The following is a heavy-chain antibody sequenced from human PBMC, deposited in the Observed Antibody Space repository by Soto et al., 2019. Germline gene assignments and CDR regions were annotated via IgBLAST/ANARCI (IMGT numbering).Heavy chain of an antibody. CDR3: ASIGIAVAGGAFDI. Sequence: GESLKGSATCSENVYTSYCIGSVRQMPGKGLEWMGIIYPGDSDTRYSPSFQGQVTISADKSISTAYLQWSSLKASDTAMYYCASIGIAVAGGAFDIWGQGTMVTVSS. V-gene: IGHV5-51*01. D-gene: IGHD6-19*01. J-gene: IGHJ3*02. CDR1: ENVYTSYC. CDR2: IYPGDSDT.